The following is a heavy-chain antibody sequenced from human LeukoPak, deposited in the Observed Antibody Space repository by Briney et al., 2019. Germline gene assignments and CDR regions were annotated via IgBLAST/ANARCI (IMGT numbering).Heavy chain of an antibody. CDR2: INHSGST. CDR1: GGSFSGYY. D-gene: IGHD3-22*01. V-gene: IGHV4-34*01. J-gene: IGHJ4*02. Sequence: PSETLSLTCAVYGGSFSGYYWSWIRQPPGKGLEWIGEINHSGSTNYNPSLKSRVTKSVDTSKNQFSLKLSSVTAADTAVYYCAAKVLVINYYFDYWGQGSLVTVSS. CDR3: AAKVLVINYYFDY.